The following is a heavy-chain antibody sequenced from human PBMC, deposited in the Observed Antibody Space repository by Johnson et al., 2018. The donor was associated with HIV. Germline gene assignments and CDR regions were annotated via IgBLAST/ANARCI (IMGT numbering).Heavy chain of an antibody. V-gene: IGHV3-15*01. CDR3: TTVAAFGAFDI. CDR1: GFTFSDAW. D-gene: IGHD3-16*01. J-gene: IGHJ3*02. Sequence: VQLVESGGGVVQPGGSLRLSCAASGFTFSDAWLNWVRQTPGKGLEWVGRIKSRTDGGTTDYAAPVKGRFTISRDDSKNTVYLQMNSLKTEDTAIYYCTTVAAFGAFDIWGQGTMVTVSS. CDR2: IKSRTDGGTT.